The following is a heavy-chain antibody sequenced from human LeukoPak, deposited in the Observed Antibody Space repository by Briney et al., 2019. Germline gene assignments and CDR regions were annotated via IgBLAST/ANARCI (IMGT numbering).Heavy chain of an antibody. V-gene: IGHV4-59*10. Sequence: PSETLSLTCAVYGGSFSGYYWSWIRQPAGKGLEWIGRIYTSGSTNYNPSLKSRVTMSVDTSKNQFSLKLSSVTAADTAVYYCARGPGGGNFDYWGQGTLVTVSS. CDR1: GGSFSGYY. D-gene: IGHD3-16*01. J-gene: IGHJ4*02. CDR3: ARGPGGGNFDY. CDR2: IYTSGST.